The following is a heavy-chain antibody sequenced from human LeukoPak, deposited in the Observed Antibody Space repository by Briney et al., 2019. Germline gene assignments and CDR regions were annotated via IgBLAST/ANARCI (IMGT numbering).Heavy chain of an antibody. CDR2: ISYDGSNK. CDR1: GFTFSSYA. J-gene: IGHJ4*02. CDR3: ARAQCGGSCYSDLDY. D-gene: IGHD2-15*01. Sequence: GGSLRLSCAASGFTFSSYAMHWVRQAPGKGLEWVAVISYDGSNKYYADSVKGRFTISRDNSKNTLYLQMNSLRAEDTAVYYCARAQCGGSCYSDLDYWGQGTLVTVSS. V-gene: IGHV3-30-3*01.